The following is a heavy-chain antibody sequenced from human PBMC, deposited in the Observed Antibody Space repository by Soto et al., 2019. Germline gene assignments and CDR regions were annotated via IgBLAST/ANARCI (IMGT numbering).Heavy chain of an antibody. CDR3: ARDLSGGSADYYFDY. CDR2: VSYDGRNK. D-gene: IGHD2-2*01. Sequence: QVQLVDSGGGVVQPGRSLRLSCAASGFTFSTYPMHWVRQAPGKGLEWVAVVSYDGRNKYHADSVKGRFTISRDNSKNTVYMQMNSLRAEDTAVYYCARDLSGGSADYYFDYWGQGTLVTVSS. CDR1: GFTFSTYP. J-gene: IGHJ4*02. V-gene: IGHV3-30*04.